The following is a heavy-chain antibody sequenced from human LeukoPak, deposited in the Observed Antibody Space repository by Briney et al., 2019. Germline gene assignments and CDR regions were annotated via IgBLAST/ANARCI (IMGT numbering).Heavy chain of an antibody. J-gene: IGHJ4*02. Sequence: SETLSLTCTVSGGSISSYYWSWIRQPPGKGLEWIGYIYYSGSTNYNPSFKSRVTISVDTSKNQFSLKLSSVTAADTAVYYCASGPSYSSSWYSGNWGQGTLVTVSS. CDR2: IYYSGST. CDR1: GGSISSYY. CDR3: ASGPSYSSSWYSGN. V-gene: IGHV4-59*01. D-gene: IGHD6-13*01.